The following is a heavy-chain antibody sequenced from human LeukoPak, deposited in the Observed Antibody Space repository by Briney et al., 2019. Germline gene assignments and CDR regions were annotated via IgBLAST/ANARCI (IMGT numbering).Heavy chain of an antibody. D-gene: IGHD6-13*01. J-gene: IGHJ3*02. V-gene: IGHV4-34*01. CDR1: GESFSGYY. CDR3: AIQQPGISVPGTIYAFDI. Sequence: SETLSLTCAVSGESFSGYYWSWVRQSPGKGLEWMGEINHSGTTNYNPSLKSRVTISVDTCKNQFSLKLSYVTAADTAVYYCAIQQPGISVPGTIYAFDIWGQGTMVTVSS. CDR2: INHSGTT.